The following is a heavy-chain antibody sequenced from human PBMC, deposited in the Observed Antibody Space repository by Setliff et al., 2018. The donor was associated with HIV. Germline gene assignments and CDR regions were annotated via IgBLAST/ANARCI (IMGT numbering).Heavy chain of an antibody. J-gene: IGHJ3*02. CDR1: GGSITTSTFY. CDR2: IYYSGTT. CDR3: ARPRLRGSGAFDI. V-gene: IGHV4-39*01. Sequence: SETLSLTCTVSGGSITTSTFYWGWIRQPPGKGLEWIGSIYYSGTTYYNPSLKSRVAISVDTSKNQFSLKLSSVTAADTAVYYCARPRLRGSGAFDIWGQGTMVTVSS. D-gene: IGHD2-21*01.